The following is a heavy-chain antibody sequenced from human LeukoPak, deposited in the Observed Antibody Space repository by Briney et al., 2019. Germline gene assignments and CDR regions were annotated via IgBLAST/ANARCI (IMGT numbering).Heavy chain of an antibody. CDR1: GFSFSSYA. CDR2: ISYDGSNK. V-gene: IGHV3-30-3*01. Sequence: PGGSLRLSCAASGFSFSSYAMHWVRQAPGKGLEWVAVISYDGSNKYYADSVKGRFTISRDNSKNTLYLQMDSLRAEDTAVYFCAGIVVGALVSFDYWGQGTLVTVSS. CDR3: AGIVVGALVSFDY. D-gene: IGHD1-26*01. J-gene: IGHJ4*02.